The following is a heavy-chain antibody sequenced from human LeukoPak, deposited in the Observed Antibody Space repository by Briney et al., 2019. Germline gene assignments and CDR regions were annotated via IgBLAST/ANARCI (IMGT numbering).Heavy chain of an antibody. J-gene: IGHJ6*02. Sequence: PGGSLRLSCAASGFTFSSYSMNWVRQAPGKGLEWVSYISSSSSTIYYADSVKGRFTISRDNAKNSLYLQMNSLRAEDTAVYYCARDYLREQQLVLFYYYYGMDVWGQGTTVTVSS. CDR1: GFTFSSYS. CDR3: ARDYLREQQLVLFYYYYGMDV. V-gene: IGHV3-48*04. D-gene: IGHD6-13*01. CDR2: ISSSSSTI.